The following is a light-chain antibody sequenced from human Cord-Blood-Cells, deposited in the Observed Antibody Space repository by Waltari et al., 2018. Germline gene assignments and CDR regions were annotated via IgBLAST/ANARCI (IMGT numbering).Light chain of an antibody. CDR1: QSVSSSY. Sequence: EIVLTQSPGTLSLSPGERATLPCKASQSVSSSYLAWYQQKPGQAPRLLIYGASSRATGIPDRFSGSWSGTDFTLTISRLEPEDFAVYYCQQYGSSPPIFTFGPGTKVDIK. CDR2: GAS. V-gene: IGKV3-20*01. CDR3: QQYGSSPPIFT. J-gene: IGKJ3*01.